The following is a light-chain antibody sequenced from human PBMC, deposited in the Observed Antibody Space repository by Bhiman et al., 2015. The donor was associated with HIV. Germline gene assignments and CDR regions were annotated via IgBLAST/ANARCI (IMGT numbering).Light chain of an antibody. J-gene: IGLJ1*01. CDR2: EVN. CDR1: SSDVGVYNL. Sequence: QSALTQPPSASGSRGQSVIISCTGTSSDVGVYNLVSWYQQHPGKAPKLLLYEVNKRPSGVSNRFSGSKSDNTASLTISGLLSEDEAEYYCCSNAGTHTYVFGTGTKVTVL. CDR3: CSNAGTHTYV. V-gene: IGLV2-23*02.